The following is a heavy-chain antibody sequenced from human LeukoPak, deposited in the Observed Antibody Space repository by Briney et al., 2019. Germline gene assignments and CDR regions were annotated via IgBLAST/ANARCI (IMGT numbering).Heavy chain of an antibody. J-gene: IGHJ4*02. V-gene: IGHV3-20*04. Sequence: GGSLRLSRAAYGFTFDDYGMSWVRQAPGKGLEWVSGINWNGGSTGYADSVKGRFTISRDNAKNSLYLQMNSLRAEDTALYYCARGARPISSIAARPSYFDYWGQGTLVTVSS. D-gene: IGHD6-6*01. CDR1: GFTFDDYG. CDR2: INWNGGST. CDR3: ARGARPISSIAARPSYFDY.